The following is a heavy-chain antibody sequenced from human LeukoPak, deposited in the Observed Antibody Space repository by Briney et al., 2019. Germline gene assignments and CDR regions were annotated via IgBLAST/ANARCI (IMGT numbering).Heavy chain of an antibody. CDR3: ARVYDSSGYCGLYYYCYMDF. CDR1: GYSISSGYY. D-gene: IGHD3-22*01. J-gene: IGHJ6*03. V-gene: IGHV4-38-2*02. CDR2: IYHSRST. Sequence: SETLSLTCTVSGYSISSGYYWGWIRQPPGKGLEWIGSIYHSRSTYHTPSLTSRVTIPVDSSKHQFSLKLSSVTAADTAVYYCARVYDSSGYCGLYYYCYMDFWGKGTTVTVSS.